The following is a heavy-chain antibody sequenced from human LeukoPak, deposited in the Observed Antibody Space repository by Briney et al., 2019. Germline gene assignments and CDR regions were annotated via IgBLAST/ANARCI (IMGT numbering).Heavy chain of an antibody. CDR1: GASVSPYY. CDR3: ARDNQLTSRGPTPRRYYFGLDV. J-gene: IGHJ6*02. V-gene: IGHV4-4*07. Sequence: SETLSLTCFMSGASVSPYYWTWIRQSAGEGLEWIGRVYSNGSSTYNPSLKTRVTISVDTSNNQISLRLTSVTAADTAVYYCARDNQLTSRGPTPRRYYFGLDVWGQGTTVTVSS. D-gene: IGHD4/OR15-4a*01. CDR2: VYSNGSS.